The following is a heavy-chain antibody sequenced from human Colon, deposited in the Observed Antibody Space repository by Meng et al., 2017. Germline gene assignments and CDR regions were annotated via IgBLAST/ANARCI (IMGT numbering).Heavy chain of an antibody. J-gene: IGHJ4*02. CDR3: ARDWGDVRGGFDF. CDR2: TYYRSKYYN. V-gene: IGHV6-1*01. CDR1: CDSVASNSAA. Sequence: HQSCPGLVKPSQTPSLPRAVSCDSVASNSAAWNWIRQSPSIGLEWLGMTYYRSKYYNDDALSVKSRITINPDTSKNQFSLQPNSVTPEDTAIYDCARDWGDVRGGFDFWGQGTLVTVSS. D-gene: IGHD3-10*02.